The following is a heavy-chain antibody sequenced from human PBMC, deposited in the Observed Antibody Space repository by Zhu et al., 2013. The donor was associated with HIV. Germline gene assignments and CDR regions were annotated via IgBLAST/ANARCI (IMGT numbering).Heavy chain of an antibody. CDR3: ARQDIVVVVAATPVVYYGMDV. D-gene: IGHD2-15*01. V-gene: IGHV1-18*01. J-gene: IGHJ6*02. Sequence: QVQLVQSGAEVKKPGASVKVSCKASGYTFTSYGISWVRQAPGQGLEWMGWISAYNGNTNYAQKLQGRVTMTTDTSTSTAYMELRSLRSDDTAVYYCARQDIVVVVAATPVVYYGMDVWGQGTTVTVSS. CDR2: ISAYNGNT. CDR1: GYTFTSYG.